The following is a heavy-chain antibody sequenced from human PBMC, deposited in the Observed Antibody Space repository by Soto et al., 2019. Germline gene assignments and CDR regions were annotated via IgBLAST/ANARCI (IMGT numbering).Heavy chain of an antibody. CDR2: IKQDGSEK. CDR3: ARVGYDFWSGYFGMDV. V-gene: IGHV3-7*01. J-gene: IGHJ6*02. Sequence: PGGSLRLSCAASGFTFSSYWMSWVRQAPGKGLEWVANIKQDGSEKYYVDSVKGRFTISRDNAKNSLYLQMNSLRAEDTAVYYCARVGYDFWSGYFGMDVWGQGTTVTVSS. D-gene: IGHD3-3*01. CDR1: GFTFSSYW.